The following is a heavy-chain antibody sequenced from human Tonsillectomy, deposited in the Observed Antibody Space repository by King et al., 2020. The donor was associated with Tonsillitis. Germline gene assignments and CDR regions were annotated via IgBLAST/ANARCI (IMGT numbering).Heavy chain of an antibody. J-gene: IGHJ2*01. CDR1: GFTFSSYA. V-gene: IGHV3-30-3*01. Sequence: VQLVQSGGGVVQPGRSLRLSCAASGFTFSSYAMHWVRQAPGKGLEWVAVISYDGSNKYYADSVKGRFTISRDNSKNTLYLQMNSLRAEDTAVYYWARGGGDHWYFDLWGRGTLVTVSS. CDR3: ARGGGDHWYFDL. CDR2: ISYDGSNK. D-gene: IGHD2-21*02.